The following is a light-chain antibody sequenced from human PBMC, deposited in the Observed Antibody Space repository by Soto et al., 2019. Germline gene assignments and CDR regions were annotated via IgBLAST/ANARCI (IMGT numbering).Light chain of an antibody. V-gene: IGLV2-14*03. CDR1: SSDIGSYDH. CDR3: ISYTDRQSYL. CDR2: AVS. J-gene: IGLJ1*01. Sequence: QSVLTQLASVSGSPGQSITISCSGTSSDIGSYDHVAWYQQFPGKSPKLIIYAVSDRPSGVSDRLSGSKSGISASLTISGLQTEDEADYYCISYTDRQSYLFGTGTKVTVL.